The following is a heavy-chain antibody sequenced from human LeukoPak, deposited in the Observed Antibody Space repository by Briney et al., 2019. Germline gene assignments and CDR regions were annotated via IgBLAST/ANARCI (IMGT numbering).Heavy chain of an antibody. V-gene: IGHV1-18*01. J-gene: IGHJ1*01. CDR2: ISAYNGNT. CDR3: ASRKVNYDFWSGEYFQH. Sequence: ASVKVSCKASGYTFTSYGISWVRQAPGQGLEWMGWISAYNGNTNYAQKLQGRVTMTTDTSTSTAYMELRSLRSEDTAVYYCASRKVNYDFWSGEYFQHWGQGTLVTVSS. D-gene: IGHD3-3*01. CDR1: GYTFTSYG.